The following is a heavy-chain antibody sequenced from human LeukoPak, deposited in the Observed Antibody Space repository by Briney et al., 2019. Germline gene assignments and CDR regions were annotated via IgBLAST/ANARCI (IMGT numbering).Heavy chain of an antibody. J-gene: IGHJ5*02. CDR3: ANSLLGYCSGGSCYSRDWFDP. Sequence: ASVKVSCKASGYTFTSYGISWVRQAPGQGLEWMGWINPNSGGTNYAQKFQGRVTMTRDTSISTAYMELSRLRSDDTAVYYCANSLLGYCSGGSCYSRDWFDPWGQGTLVTVSS. CDR1: GYTFTSYG. CDR2: INPNSGGT. V-gene: IGHV1-2*02. D-gene: IGHD2-15*01.